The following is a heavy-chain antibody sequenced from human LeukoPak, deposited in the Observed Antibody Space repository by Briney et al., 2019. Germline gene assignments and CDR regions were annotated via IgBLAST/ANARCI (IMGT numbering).Heavy chain of an antibody. CDR1: GGSFSGYY. V-gene: IGHV4-34*01. CDR2: INHSGST. CDR3: ARLNGSIDY. J-gene: IGHJ4*02. Sequence: NPSETLSLTCAVYGGSFSGYYWSWIRQPPGKGLEWIGEINHSGSTNYNPSLKSRVTISVDTSKNQFSLKLSSVTAADTAVYYCARLNGSIDYWGQGTLVTVSS.